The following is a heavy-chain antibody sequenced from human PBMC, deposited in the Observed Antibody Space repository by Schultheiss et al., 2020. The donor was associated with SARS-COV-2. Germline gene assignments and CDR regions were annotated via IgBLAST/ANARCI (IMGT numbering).Heavy chain of an antibody. CDR3: ARRKEVAGHVDY. CDR1: GGSISSGGYY. V-gene: IGHV4-31*03. D-gene: IGHD6-19*01. J-gene: IGHJ4*02. CDR2: IYYSGST. Sequence: SETLSLTCTVSGGSISSGGYYWSWIRQHPGKGLEWIGYIYYSGSTNYNPSLKSRVTISVDKSKNQFSLKLSSVTAADTAVYYCARRKEVAGHVDYWGQGTLVTVSS.